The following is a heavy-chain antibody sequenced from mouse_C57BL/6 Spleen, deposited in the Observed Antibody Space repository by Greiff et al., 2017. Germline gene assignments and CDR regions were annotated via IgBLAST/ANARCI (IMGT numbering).Heavy chain of an antibody. J-gene: IGHJ3*01. Sequence: QVHLQQPGAELVRPGTSVKLSCTASGYTFTSYWMHWVKQRPGQGLEWIGVIDPSDSYTNYNQKFKGKATLTVDTSSSTSYLQLSSLTSEGSAVDYCARDGGQLRPFAYRGQGTLVTVSA. D-gene: IGHD3-2*02. CDR2: IDPSDSYT. V-gene: IGHV1-59*01. CDR3: ARDGGQLRPFAY. CDR1: GYTFTSYW.